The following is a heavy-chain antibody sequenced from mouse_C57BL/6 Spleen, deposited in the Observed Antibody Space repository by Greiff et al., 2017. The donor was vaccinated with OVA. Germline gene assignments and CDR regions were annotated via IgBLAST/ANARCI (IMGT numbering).Heavy chain of an antibody. D-gene: IGHD1-1*01. Sequence: QVELQRSGAELVKPGASVKLSCKASGYTFTEYTIHWVKQRSGQGLEWIGWFYPGSGSIKYNEKFKDKATLTADKSSSTVYMEVSRVTSEDDSVYFCARNEDRDYYGSMDYWGQGTSVTVSS. V-gene: IGHV1-62-2*01. CDR3: ARNEDRDYYGSMDY. CDR1: GYTFTEYT. J-gene: IGHJ4*01. CDR2: FYPGSGSI.